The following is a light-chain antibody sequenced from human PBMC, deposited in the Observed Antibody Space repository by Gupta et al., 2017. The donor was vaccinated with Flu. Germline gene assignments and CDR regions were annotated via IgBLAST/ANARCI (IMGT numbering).Light chain of an antibody. CDR1: NSGFKS. CDR3: QVWDSGNIVI. Sequence: SYVVTQPPSVSVAPGQTARSSCGGNNSGFKSVNWYQQRPGQAPVVVVYDDSDRPSGIPERFSGSNSANTATLTIAGGEAGDEADYYCQVWDSGNIVIFGGGTKLTVL. V-gene: IGLV3-21*02. CDR2: DDS. J-gene: IGLJ2*01.